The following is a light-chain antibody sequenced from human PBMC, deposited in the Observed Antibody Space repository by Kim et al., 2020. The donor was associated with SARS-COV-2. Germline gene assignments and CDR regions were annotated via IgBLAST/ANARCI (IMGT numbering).Light chain of an antibody. CDR2: GAS. V-gene: IGKV3-15*01. CDR1: QSVSSN. Sequence: EIVMTQSPATLSVSPGERATLSCRASQSVSSNLAWYQQKPGQAPRLLIYGASTRATGGPATFSGSGSGTEFTLTISSLQSEDFALYYCQQYDNWPYTFDQGTNLDIK. CDR3: QQYDNWPYT. J-gene: IGKJ2*01.